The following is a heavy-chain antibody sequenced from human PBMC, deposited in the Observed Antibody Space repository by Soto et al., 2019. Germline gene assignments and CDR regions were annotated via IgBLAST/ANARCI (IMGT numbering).Heavy chain of an antibody. Sequence: QVQLVQSGAEVKKPGSSVKVSCKASGGTFSSYAISWVRQAPGQGLEWLGGIIPIFGTANYAQKFQGRVTINADESTRTAYMELSSLRYEDTAVYYCARSTRRYYDSSGYSAGLVLVYWGQGTLVTVSS. CDR1: GGTFSSYA. V-gene: IGHV1-69*12. CDR3: ARSTRRYYDSSGYSAGLVLVY. J-gene: IGHJ4*02. D-gene: IGHD3-22*01. CDR2: IIPIFGTA.